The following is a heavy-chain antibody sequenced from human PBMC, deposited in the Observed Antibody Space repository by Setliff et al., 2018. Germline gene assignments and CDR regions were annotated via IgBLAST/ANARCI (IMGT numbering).Heavy chain of an antibody. D-gene: IGHD2-15*01. V-gene: IGHV3-21*03. CDR1: GFTFSSYN. CDR3: ARTAGSSSASGFGY. CDR2: ISGSSTYT. J-gene: IGHJ4*02. Sequence: PGGSLRLSCAASGFTFSSYNMNWVRQAPGKGLEWVSSISGSSTYTYYADSVKGRFTISRDNAKDSLYLQMNSLRAEDTAVYYCARTAGSSSASGFGYWGQGTLVTVSS.